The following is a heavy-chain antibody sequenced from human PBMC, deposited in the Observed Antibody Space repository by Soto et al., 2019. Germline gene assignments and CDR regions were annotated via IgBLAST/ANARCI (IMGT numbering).Heavy chain of an antibody. CDR3: AREPKRYGDYSRSY. D-gene: IGHD4-17*01. CDR1: GGSVSSGSYY. Sequence: QVQLQESGPGLVNPSETLSLTCTVSGGSVSSGSYYWSWIRQPPGKGLEWIGYIYYSGSTNYNPSLKSRVTISVDTSKNQFTLKLSSVTAADTAVYYCAREPKRYGDYSRSYWGQGTLVTVSS. V-gene: IGHV4-61*01. J-gene: IGHJ4*02. CDR2: IYYSGST.